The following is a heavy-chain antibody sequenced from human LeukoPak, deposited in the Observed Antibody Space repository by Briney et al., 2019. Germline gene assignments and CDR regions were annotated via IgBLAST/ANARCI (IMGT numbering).Heavy chain of an antibody. Sequence: SETLSLTCAVYGGSFSGYYWSWIRQPPGKGLEWIGEINHSGSTNYNPSLKGRVTISEDTSKKQFSMKMSSVTAGETAVYYRXRVWRPHIVVVVAATXYXXMDVXGKGTTVXVSS. D-gene: IGHD2-15*01. V-gene: IGHV4-34*01. CDR3: XRVWRPHIVVVVAATXYXXMDV. J-gene: IGHJ6*03. CDR1: GGSFSGYY. CDR2: INHSGST.